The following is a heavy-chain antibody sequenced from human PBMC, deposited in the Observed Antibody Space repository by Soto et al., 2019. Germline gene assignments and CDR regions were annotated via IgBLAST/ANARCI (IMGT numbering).Heavy chain of an antibody. CDR2: LNPNTGAT. Sequence: ASVKGFCKTSEYTNTDNYRYWLRQELGQGLEWMGWLNPNTGATDFAQRFQGRVTLTSDTSISTAYMELSRLTSDDTAVFYCARQSCSSTSCFYDYWGPGTLVTGSS. V-gene: IGHV1-2*02. CDR3: ARQSCSSTSCFYDY. D-gene: IGHD2-2*01. CDR1: EYTNTDNY. J-gene: IGHJ4*02.